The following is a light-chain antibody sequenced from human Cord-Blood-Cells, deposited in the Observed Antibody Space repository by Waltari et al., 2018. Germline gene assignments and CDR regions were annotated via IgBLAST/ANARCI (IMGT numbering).Light chain of an antibody. CDR3: QQSYSTPPS. CDR2: AAS. CDR1: QSISSY. Sequence: DIQMTQSPSSLSASVGDRVTITCRTSQSISSYLNWYQQKPGKAPKLLIHAASSLQSGVPSRFSGSGSGTDFTLTISSLQPEDFATYYCQQSYSTPPSLGQGTKLEIK. V-gene: IGKV1-39*01. J-gene: IGKJ2*03.